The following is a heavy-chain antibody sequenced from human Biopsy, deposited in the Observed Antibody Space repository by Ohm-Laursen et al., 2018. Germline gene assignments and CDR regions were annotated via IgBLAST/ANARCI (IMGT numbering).Heavy chain of an antibody. CDR2: ISGYNGNT. CDR1: GYKFTSYG. D-gene: IGHD6-25*01. J-gene: IGHJ4*02. Sequence: ASVKVSCKPSGYKFTSYGMSWVRQAPGQGFEWMGRISGYNGNTNYAQKFQGRITMTIDAATSTGYMDLRSLKSDDTAVYYCARIAAAGRDDYWGQGTLVTVSS. CDR3: ARIAAAGRDDY. V-gene: IGHV1-18*01.